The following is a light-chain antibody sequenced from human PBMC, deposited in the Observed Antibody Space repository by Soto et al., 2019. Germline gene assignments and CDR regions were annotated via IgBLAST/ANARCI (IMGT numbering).Light chain of an antibody. Sequence: DIQMTQSPSTLSASVGDRVTITCRASQSISSWLAWYQQKPGKAPKLLIYDASSLESGVPSRFSGSGSGTEFTPTISSLQPDDFATYYCQQYNSFPLTFGGGTKVEIK. CDR3: QQYNSFPLT. CDR1: QSISSW. V-gene: IGKV1-5*01. CDR2: DAS. J-gene: IGKJ4*01.